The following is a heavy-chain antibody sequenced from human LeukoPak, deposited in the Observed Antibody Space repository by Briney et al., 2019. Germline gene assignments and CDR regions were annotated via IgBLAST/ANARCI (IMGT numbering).Heavy chain of an antibody. Sequence: GGSLRLSCAASGFTFSSYGMHWVRQAPGKGLEWVSSISSTSDYIYYADSVKGRFTISRDNAKNSLELQMNSLRAEDTAVYYCARALRFDWFSAFWGQGTLVTVSS. J-gene: IGHJ4*02. CDR2: ISSTSDYI. CDR1: GFTFSSYG. CDR3: ARALRFDWFSAF. V-gene: IGHV3-21*06. D-gene: IGHD3-9*01.